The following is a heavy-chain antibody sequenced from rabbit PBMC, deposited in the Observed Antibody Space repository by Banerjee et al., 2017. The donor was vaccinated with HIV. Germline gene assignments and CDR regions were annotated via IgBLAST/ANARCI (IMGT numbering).Heavy chain of an antibody. Sequence: QEQLEESGGDLVKPEGSLTLTCTASGFSFRGYVYMCWVRQAPGKGLELIACIVTSSGSTWYASWVNGRFTISRSTSLNTVDLKMTSLTAADTATYFCARDAGYAGSNLWGQGTLVTVS. CDR3: ARDAGYAGSNL. J-gene: IGHJ4*01. CDR2: IVTSSGST. V-gene: IGHV1S43*01. D-gene: IGHD4-2*01. CDR1: GFSFRGYVY.